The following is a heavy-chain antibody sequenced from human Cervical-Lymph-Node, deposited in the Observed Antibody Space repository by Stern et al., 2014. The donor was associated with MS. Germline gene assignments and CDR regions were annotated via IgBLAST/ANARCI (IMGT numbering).Heavy chain of an antibody. CDR2: ISYDGSNK. V-gene: IGHV3-30*18. J-gene: IGHJ6*02. D-gene: IGHD5-12*01. CDR3: AKAGGYDYPHYYYGMDV. CDR1: GFTFSSYG. Sequence: VQLVESGGGVVQPGRSLRLSCAASGFTFSSYGMHWVRQAPAKGLEWVAVISYDGSNKYYADSVKGRFTISRDNSKNTLYLQMNSLRAEDTAVYYCAKAGGYDYPHYYYGMDVWGQGTTVTVSS.